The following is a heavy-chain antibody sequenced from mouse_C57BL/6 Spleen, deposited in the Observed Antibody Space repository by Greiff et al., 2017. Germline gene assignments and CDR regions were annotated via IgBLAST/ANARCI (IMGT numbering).Heavy chain of an antibody. D-gene: IGHD1-1*01. J-gene: IGHJ2*01. Sequence: EVQLQQSGAELVRPGASVKLSCTASGFNIKDDYMHWVKQRPEQGLEWIGWIDPENGDTEYASKFQGKATITADTSSNTAYQQLSSLTSEDTAVYYCTTITTGFDYWGQGTTLTVSS. CDR2: IDPENGDT. CDR3: TTITTGFDY. CDR1: GFNIKDDY. V-gene: IGHV14-4*01.